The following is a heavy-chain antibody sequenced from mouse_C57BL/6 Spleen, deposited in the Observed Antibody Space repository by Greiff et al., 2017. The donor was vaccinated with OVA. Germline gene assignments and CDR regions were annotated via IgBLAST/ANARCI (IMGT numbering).Heavy chain of an antibody. CDR1: GYTFTSYW. J-gene: IGHJ3*01. V-gene: IGHV1-61*01. CDR3: ARRGDSWFAY. Sequence: QVQLQQPGAELVRPGSSVKLSCKASGYTFTSYWMDWVKQRPGQGLEWIGNIYPSDSETHYNQKFKDKATLTVDKSSSTAYMQLSSLTSEDSAVDDCARRGDSWFAYWGQGTLVTVSA. CDR2: IYPSDSET.